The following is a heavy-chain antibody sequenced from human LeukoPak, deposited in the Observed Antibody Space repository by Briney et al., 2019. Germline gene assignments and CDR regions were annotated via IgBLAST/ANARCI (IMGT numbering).Heavy chain of an antibody. CDR1: GYTFIAYY. J-gene: IGHJ3*02. V-gene: IGHV1-2*02. Sequence: ASVKVSCKASGYTFIAYYMHWVRQAPGQGLEWMGWINPNSGGTNYAQEFQGRVTMTRDTSISTAYMEMSRLRSDDTAVYYCARTKPLAAAGGAFDIWGQGTMVTVSS. CDR3: ARTKPLAAAGGAFDI. CDR2: INPNSGGT. D-gene: IGHD6-13*01.